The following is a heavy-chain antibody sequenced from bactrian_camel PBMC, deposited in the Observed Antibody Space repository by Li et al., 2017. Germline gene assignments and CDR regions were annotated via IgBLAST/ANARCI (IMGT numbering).Heavy chain of an antibody. V-gene: IGHV3S54*01. CDR2: ITLHAGSA. CDR1: GHTDSIDSLIT. D-gene: IGHD2*01. J-gene: IGHJ7*01. Sequence: VQLVESGGDSVQAGGTLRLSCVASGHTDSIDSLITMGWFRQAPGKEREGVACITLHAGSAYYTDSVKGRFTISQDNAKRQHYLRMNSLKPEDTATYYCALRDGGYCYSLNDRMDYWGKGTQVTVS.